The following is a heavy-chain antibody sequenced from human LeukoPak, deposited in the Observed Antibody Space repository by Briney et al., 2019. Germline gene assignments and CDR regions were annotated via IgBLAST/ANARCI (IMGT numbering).Heavy chain of an antibody. CDR2: ISAYNGNT. CDR1: GYTFTSYG. J-gene: IGHJ4*02. CDR3: ARGELAYCGGDCYSLSSEY. Sequence: GASVKVSCKASGYTFTSYGISWVRQAPGQGLEWMGWISAYNGNTNYAQKLQGRVTMTTDTSTSTAYMELRSLRSEDTAVYYCARGELAYCGGDCYSLSSEYWGQGTLVTVSS. D-gene: IGHD2-21*01. V-gene: IGHV1-18*01.